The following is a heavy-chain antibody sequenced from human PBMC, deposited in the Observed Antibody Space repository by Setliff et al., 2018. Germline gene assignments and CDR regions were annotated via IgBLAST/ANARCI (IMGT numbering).Heavy chain of an antibody. CDR2: IYPGDSDT. CDR1: GYSFTSYW. V-gene: IGHV5-51*01. D-gene: IGHD3-3*01. J-gene: IGHJ3*01. CDR3: ARQAVAGSGYYASDAFGL. Sequence: GESLKISCKGSGYSFTSYWIGWVRQMPGKGLEWMGIIYPGDSDTRYSPSFQGQVTISADKSIGTAYLQWSSLKASDTAMYYCARQAVAGSGYYASDAFGLWGQGTMVTVSS.